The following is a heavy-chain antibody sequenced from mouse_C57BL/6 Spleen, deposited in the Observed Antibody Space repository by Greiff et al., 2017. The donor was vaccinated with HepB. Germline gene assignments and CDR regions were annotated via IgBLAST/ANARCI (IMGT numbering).Heavy chain of an antibody. J-gene: IGHJ4*01. D-gene: IGHD3-2*02. CDR2: IDPSDSET. CDR1: GYTFTSYW. CDR3: AREGTAQASMDY. Sequence: QVQLKQPGAELVRPGSSVKLSCKASGYTFTSYWMHWVKQRPIQGLEWIGNIDPSDSETHYNQKFKDKATLTVDKSSSTAYMQLSSLTSEDSAVYYCAREGTAQASMDYWGQGTSVTVSS. V-gene: IGHV1-52*01.